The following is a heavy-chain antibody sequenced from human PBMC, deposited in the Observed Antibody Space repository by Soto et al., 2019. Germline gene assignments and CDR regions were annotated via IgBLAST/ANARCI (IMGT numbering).Heavy chain of an antibody. CDR2: IIPIFGTA. CDR1: GGTFSSYA. J-gene: IGHJ4*02. D-gene: IGHD3-22*01. Sequence: QVQLVQSGAEVKKPGSSVKVSCKASGGTFSSYAISWVRQAPGQGLEWMGGIIPIFGTANYAQKFQGRVTITADESTSTAYMELSSLRPEDTAVYYCAREGKRGDSSGYYLPFDYWGQGTLVTVSS. CDR3: AREGKRGDSSGYYLPFDY. V-gene: IGHV1-69*12.